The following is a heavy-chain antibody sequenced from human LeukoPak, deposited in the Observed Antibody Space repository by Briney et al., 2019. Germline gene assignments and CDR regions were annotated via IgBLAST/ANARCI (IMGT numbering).Heavy chain of an antibody. V-gene: IGHV3-74*01. CDR3: AKWGRTYDILTGYSY. D-gene: IGHD3-9*01. CDR1: GFTFSAYW. J-gene: IGHJ4*02. CDR2: IKTDGTST. Sequence: GGSLRLSCAASGFTFSAYWMHWVRHVPGKGLVWVSRIKTDGTSTSYADSVKGRFTISRDNAKKTLYLQMNSLRAEDTAVYYCAKWGRTYDILTGYSYWGQGTLVTVSS.